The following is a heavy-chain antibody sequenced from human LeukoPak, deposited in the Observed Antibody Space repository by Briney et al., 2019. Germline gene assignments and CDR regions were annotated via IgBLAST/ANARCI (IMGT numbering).Heavy chain of an antibody. CDR1: GYTFTSYA. CDR3: AKDEGSGYDYGLFDY. CDR2: INAGNGNT. D-gene: IGHD5-12*01. Sequence: ASVKVSCKAPGYTFTSYAMHWVRQAPGQRLEWMGWINAGNGNTKYSQKFQGRVTMTRDTSASTAYMELSSLRSEDTAVYYCAKDEGSGYDYGLFDYWGQGTLVTVSS. V-gene: IGHV1-3*01. J-gene: IGHJ4*02.